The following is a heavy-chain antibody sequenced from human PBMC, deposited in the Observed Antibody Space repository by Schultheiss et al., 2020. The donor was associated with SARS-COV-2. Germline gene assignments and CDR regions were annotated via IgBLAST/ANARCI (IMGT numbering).Heavy chain of an antibody. J-gene: IGHJ6*02. CDR3: ARGSPRYGDYDYYYYGMDV. CDR1: GGSISSGGYS. V-gene: IGHV4-30-2*01. Sequence: SQTLSLTCTVSGGSISSGGYSWSWIRQPPGKGLEWIGYIYHSGSTYYNPSLKSRVTISVDTSKNQFSLKLSSVTAADTAVYYCARGSPRYGDYDYYYYGMDVWGQGTTVTVSS. D-gene: IGHD4-17*01. CDR2: IYHSGST.